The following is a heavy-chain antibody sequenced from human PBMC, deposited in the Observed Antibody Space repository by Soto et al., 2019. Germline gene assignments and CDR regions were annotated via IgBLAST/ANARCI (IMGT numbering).Heavy chain of an antibody. CDR2: IKSKTDGGTT. CDR1: GFTFSNAW. CDR3: TTGHPVAIFGPWTPWYYYYGMDV. Sequence: GGSLRLSCAASGFTFSNAWMNWVRQAPGKGLEWVGRIKSKTDGGTTDYAAPVKGRFTISRDDSKNTLYLQMNSLKTEDTAVYYCTTGHPVAIFGPWTPWYYYYGMDVWGQGTTVTVSS. J-gene: IGHJ6*02. D-gene: IGHD3-3*01. V-gene: IGHV3-15*07.